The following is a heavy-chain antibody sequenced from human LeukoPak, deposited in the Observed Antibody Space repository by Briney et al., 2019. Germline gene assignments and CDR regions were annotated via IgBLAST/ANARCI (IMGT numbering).Heavy chain of an antibody. J-gene: IGHJ4*02. D-gene: IGHD3-16*02. CDR2: ISSSSSYI. CDR3: ARDRNYDYIWGSYRPDYFDY. V-gene: IGHV3-21*01. Sequence: GGSLRLSCAASGFTFSSYSMNWVRQAPGQGLEWVSSISSSSSYIYYADSVKGRFTISRDNAKNSLYLQMNSLGAEDTAVYYCARDRNYDYIWGSYRPDYFDYWGQGTLVTVSS. CDR1: GFTFSSYS.